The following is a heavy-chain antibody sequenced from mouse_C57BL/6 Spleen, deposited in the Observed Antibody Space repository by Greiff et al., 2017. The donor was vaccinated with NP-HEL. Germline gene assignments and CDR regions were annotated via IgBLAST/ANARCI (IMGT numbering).Heavy chain of an antibody. D-gene: IGHD2-3*01. CDR3: ARRGLLPTKDYFDY. CDR2: IAPSDSYT. J-gene: IGHJ2*01. V-gene: IGHV1-69*01. CDR1: GYTFTSYW. Sequence: QVQLQQPGAELVMPGASVKLSCKASGYTFTSYWMHWVKQRPGQGLEWIGEIAPSDSYTNYNQKFKGKSTLTVAQSSSTAYIQLSSLTSEDSAVYYCARRGLLPTKDYFDYWGQGTTLTVSS.